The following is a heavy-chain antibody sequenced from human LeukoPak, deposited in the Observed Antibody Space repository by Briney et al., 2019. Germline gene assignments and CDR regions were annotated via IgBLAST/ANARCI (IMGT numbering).Heavy chain of an antibody. D-gene: IGHD6-13*01. CDR3: AKDLRIAAAGTGYWFDP. CDR2: IYSGGRT. CDR1: GISVSSNY. Sequence: GGSLRLSCAASGISVSSNYMSWVRQAPGKGLEWVSVIYSGGRTFYADSVKGRFTISRDNSKNTLYLQMSSLRAEDTAVYYCAKDLRIAAAGTGYWFDPWGQGTLVTVSS. V-gene: IGHV3-66*01. J-gene: IGHJ5*02.